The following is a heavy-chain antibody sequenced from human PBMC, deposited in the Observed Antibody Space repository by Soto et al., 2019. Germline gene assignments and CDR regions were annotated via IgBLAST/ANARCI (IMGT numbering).Heavy chain of an antibody. CDR3: MSRLGSCQCFDS. CDR2: INTLTGDT. Sequence: QVQLVQSGADVKKPGASVKVSCKASGYTFTCYSMHWVRQAPGQSLEWMGWINTLTGDTKYSQKFQGRATITRDTPATTAYTELSSLTSEDTAVYDCMSRLGSCQCFDSWGQGTMVTVSS. J-gene: IGHJ3*02. V-gene: IGHV1-3*04. CDR1: GYTFTCYS. D-gene: IGHD6-13*01.